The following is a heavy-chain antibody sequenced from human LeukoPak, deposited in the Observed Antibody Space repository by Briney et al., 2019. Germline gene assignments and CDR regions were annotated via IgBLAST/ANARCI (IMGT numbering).Heavy chain of an antibody. J-gene: IGHJ3*02. CDR1: GYTFTSYA. CDR2: INAGNGNT. D-gene: IGHD7-27*01. CDR3: ARGGSWGARNDAFDI. Sequence: GASVKVSRKASGYTFTSYAMHWVRQAPGQRLEWMGWINAGNGNTKYSQEFQGRVTITRDTSASTAYMELSSLRSEDMAVYYCARGGSWGARNDAFDIWGQGTMVTVSS. V-gene: IGHV1-3*03.